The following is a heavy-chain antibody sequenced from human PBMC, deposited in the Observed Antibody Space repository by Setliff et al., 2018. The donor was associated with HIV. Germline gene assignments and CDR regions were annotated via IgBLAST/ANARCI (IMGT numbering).Heavy chain of an antibody. J-gene: IGHJ4*02. CDR2: NNHGGST. CDR1: GVSISSYY. D-gene: IGHD3-3*01. CDR3: ARGSYRGSGYFVRYFDS. Sequence: PSETLSLTCSVSGVSISSYYWSWIRQTPGKGLEWIGENNHGGSTNYNPSLKSRVTISVDRSKNQFFLKLTSVTAVDTAVYYCARGSYRGSGYFVRYFDSWAQGMLVTVSS. V-gene: IGHV4-34*01.